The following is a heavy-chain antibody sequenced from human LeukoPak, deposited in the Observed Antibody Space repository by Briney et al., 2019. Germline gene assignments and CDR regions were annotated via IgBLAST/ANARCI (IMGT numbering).Heavy chain of an antibody. CDR2: ISSNSNDI. J-gene: IGHJ6*02. CDR3: ARSIGLTGGGVDV. D-gene: IGHD3-9*01. CDR1: GFTFSSST. Sequence: PGGSLRLSCAASGFTFSSSTMNWVRQAPGKGLEWVSSISSNSNDIFYADSLKGRFTISRDNAKNSLYLQMNSLRAEDTAVYYCARSIGLTGGGVDVWGQGTTVTVSS. V-gene: IGHV3-21*04.